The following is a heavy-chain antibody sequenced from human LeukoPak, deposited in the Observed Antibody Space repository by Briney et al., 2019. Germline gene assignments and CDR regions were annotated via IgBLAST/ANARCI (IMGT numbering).Heavy chain of an antibody. Sequence: GGSLRLSCAASGFTFSRYSMHWVRQAPGKGLEWVSSISIGNTYIYYADSVKGRFTISRDNAKNSLYLQLNSLRAEDTAVYYCAGSDTIGYLPREWDYWYFDRWGRGTLVTVSS. V-gene: IGHV3-21*03. CDR3: AGSDTIGYLPREWDYWYFDR. CDR2: ISIGNTYI. CDR1: GFTFSRYS. J-gene: IGHJ2*01. D-gene: IGHD3-22*01.